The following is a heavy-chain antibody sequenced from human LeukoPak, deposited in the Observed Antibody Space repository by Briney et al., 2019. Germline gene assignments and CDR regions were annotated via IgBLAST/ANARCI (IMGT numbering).Heavy chain of an antibody. Sequence: GGSLRLSCAASGFTFSSCAMSWVRQAPGKGLEWVSSVFGSGGSTYYADSVKGRYTISRDNSKNTLYLQMNSLRAEDTAVYYCAKVSRGYCRGGTCYYYYGMDVWGQGTTVTVSS. J-gene: IGHJ6*02. V-gene: IGHV3-23*01. CDR3: AKVSRGYCRGGTCYYYYGMDV. CDR2: VFGSGGST. D-gene: IGHD2-15*01. CDR1: GFTFSSCA.